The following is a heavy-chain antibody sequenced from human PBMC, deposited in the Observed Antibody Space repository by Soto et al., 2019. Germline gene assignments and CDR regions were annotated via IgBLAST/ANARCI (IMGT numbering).Heavy chain of an antibody. CDR3: AKLGGSYPNYYFDY. V-gene: IGHV3-23*01. J-gene: IGHJ4*02. CDR2: VSGSGDST. D-gene: IGHD1-26*01. CDR1: GFAFINYV. Sequence: HAGSLRLSCAASGFAFINYVMSWIRQAPGKGLEWVSVVSGSGDSTYYAVSVKGRFTISRDNSKNTLYLQMSSLRAEDTAIYYCAKLGGSYPNYYFDYWGQGTLVTVSS.